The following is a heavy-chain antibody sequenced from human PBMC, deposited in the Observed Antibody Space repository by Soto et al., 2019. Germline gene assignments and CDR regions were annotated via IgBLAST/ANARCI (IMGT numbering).Heavy chain of an antibody. V-gene: IGHV4-31*03. CDR2: IYYSGST. D-gene: IGHD3-22*01. CDR3: AREYYFYSSGYSGGAFDI. Sequence: ALSLTCTVSGGSISSGGYYWSWIRQHPGKGLEWIGYIYYSGSTYYNPSLKSRVTISVDTSKNQFSLKLSSVTAADTAVYYCAREYYFYSSGYSGGAFDICGQRTMVTVSS. CDR1: GGSISSGGYY. J-gene: IGHJ3*02.